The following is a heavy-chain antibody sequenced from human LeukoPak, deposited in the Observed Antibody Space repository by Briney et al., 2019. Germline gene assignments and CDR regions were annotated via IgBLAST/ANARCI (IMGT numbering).Heavy chain of an antibody. D-gene: IGHD2-2*02. V-gene: IGHV3-30-3*01. CDR3: AKDNIVVVPAAIRGDAFDI. CDR1: GFTFISYA. Sequence: GGSLRLSCAASGFTFISYAMHWVRQAPGKGLEWVAVISFDGSDKYYADSVKGRFTISRDKSKNTLYLQMNSLRAEDTAVYYCAKDNIVVVPAAIRGDAFDIWGQGTMVTVSS. J-gene: IGHJ3*02. CDR2: ISFDGSDK.